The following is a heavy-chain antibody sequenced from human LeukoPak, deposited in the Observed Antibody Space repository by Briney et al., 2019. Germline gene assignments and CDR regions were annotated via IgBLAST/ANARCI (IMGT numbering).Heavy chain of an antibody. CDR3: ARGGAYSYGYVGY. J-gene: IGHJ4*02. V-gene: IGHV3-74*01. CDR2: INSHGSTT. CDR1: GFTFSSYW. Sequence: GGSLRLSCAASGFTFSSYWMHWVRQPPGKGLVWVSCINSHGSTTSYADSVKGRFTISRDNAKNTVYLQLNSLRAEDTAVYYCARGGAYSYGYVGYWGQGTLVTVSS. D-gene: IGHD5-18*01.